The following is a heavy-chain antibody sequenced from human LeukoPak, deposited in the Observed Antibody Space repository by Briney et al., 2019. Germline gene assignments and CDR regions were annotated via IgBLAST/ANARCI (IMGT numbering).Heavy chain of an antibody. CDR2: IGSSSDFI. Sequence: PGGSLRLSCAASGFTFRTYGTNWVRQAPGKGLEWVSYIGSSSDFIDYADSVRGRFTISRDNAMNSLYLQMNSLRDEDTAVYYCVKDAGSDNWFDPWGQGTLVSVSS. J-gene: IGHJ5*02. D-gene: IGHD1-26*01. V-gene: IGHV3-48*02. CDR1: GFTFRTYG. CDR3: VKDAGSDNWFDP.